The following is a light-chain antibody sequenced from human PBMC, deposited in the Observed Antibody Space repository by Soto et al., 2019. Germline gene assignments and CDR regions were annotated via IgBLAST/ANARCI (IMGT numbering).Light chain of an antibody. CDR1: QSISDW. Sequence: DIQMTQSPKTLSASVGDRVSITCRASQSISDWLAWYQQKPGKAPKLLIFDVSSLESGVPSRFSGSRSGTEFTLTISSLQTEDLATYYCQQYNTYPWTFGQGTKVEIK. CDR2: DVS. V-gene: IGKV1-5*01. CDR3: QQYNTYPWT. J-gene: IGKJ1*01.